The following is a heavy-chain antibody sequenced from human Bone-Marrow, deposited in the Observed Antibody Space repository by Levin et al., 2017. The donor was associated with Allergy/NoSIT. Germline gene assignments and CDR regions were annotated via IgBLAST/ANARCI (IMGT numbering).Heavy chain of an antibody. CDR1: GFTFSSYA. V-gene: IGHV3-23*01. D-gene: IGHD5-18*01. CDR2: ISGSGGST. Sequence: GGSLRLSCAASGFTFSSYAMSWVRQAPGKGLEWVSAISGSGGSTYYADSVKGRFTISRDNSKNTLYLQMNGLRAEDTAVYYCAKGERGYSYGGNAPRRNYYYYYGMDVWGQGTTVTVSS. J-gene: IGHJ6*02. CDR3: AKGERGYSYGGNAPRRNYYYYYGMDV.